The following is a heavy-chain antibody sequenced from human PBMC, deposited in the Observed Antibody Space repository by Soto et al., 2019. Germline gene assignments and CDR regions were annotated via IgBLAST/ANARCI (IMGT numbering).Heavy chain of an antibody. CDR3: ARSGNIVATTNYYMDV. Sequence: EVQLVESGGGVVRPGGSLRLSCVASGFTFDDYGMHWVRQAPGKGLEWVSGINWNGGRTGYPGSMKGRFIISRDNDKNSLYLQMNSLRAEDTALYYCARSGNIVATTNYYMDVWGNGTTVTVSS. J-gene: IGHJ6*03. V-gene: IGHV3-20*04. D-gene: IGHD5-12*01. CDR1: GFTFDDYG. CDR2: INWNGGRT.